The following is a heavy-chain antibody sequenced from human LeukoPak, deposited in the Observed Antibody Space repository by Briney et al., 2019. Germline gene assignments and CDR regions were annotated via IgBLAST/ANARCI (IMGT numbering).Heavy chain of an antibody. CDR1: GFIFKNYV. CDR3: AKDSHPLSSSSWFFES. CDR2: LSATGDIT. D-gene: IGHD6-13*01. V-gene: IGHV3-23*01. J-gene: IGHJ4*02. Sequence: GGSLRLSRAGSGFIFKNYVMTWVRQAPGKGLDWVSSLSATGDITYYADSVKGRFTVSRDNSNGTVFLQMNSLRAEDTAVYYCAKDSHPLSSSSWFFESWGQGTLVTVSS.